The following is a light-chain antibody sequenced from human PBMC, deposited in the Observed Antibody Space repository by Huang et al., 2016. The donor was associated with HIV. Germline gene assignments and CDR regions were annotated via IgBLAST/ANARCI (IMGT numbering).Light chain of an antibody. CDR3: QQYDNGPIA. J-gene: IGKJ5*01. CDR2: GAS. V-gene: IGKV3-15*01. CDR1: QSVSSN. Sequence: EIVMTQSPATLSVSPGERATLSCRVSQSVSSNLAWYQQNHGQAPRLLIYGASTRVTGVPARFSGSGSGTEFTLTISSLQSEDFAVYYCQQYDNGPIAFGQGTRLEI.